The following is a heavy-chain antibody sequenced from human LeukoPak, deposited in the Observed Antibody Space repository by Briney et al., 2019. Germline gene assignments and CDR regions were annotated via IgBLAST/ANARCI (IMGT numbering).Heavy chain of an antibody. D-gene: IGHD1-7*01. J-gene: IGHJ3*02. Sequence: PGRSLRLSCAASGFTFDDYAMHWVRQAPGKGLEWVSGISWNSGFIGYADSVKGRFTISRDNAKSTLFLQMNSLRAEDTALYYCARTTSMNYVGDAFHIWGQGTMVTVSS. CDR1: GFTFDDYA. CDR2: ISWNSGFI. CDR3: ARTTSMNYVGDAFHI. V-gene: IGHV3-9*01.